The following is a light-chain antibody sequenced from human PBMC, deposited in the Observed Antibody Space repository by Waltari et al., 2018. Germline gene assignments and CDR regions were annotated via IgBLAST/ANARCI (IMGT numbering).Light chain of an antibody. Sequence: QLVLTQSPSPSASLGASVKLTCTLSSGHSSNVIAWHQQRPEKGPRYLMKVNSDGSHSKGDEIPDRCSGSSAGAERYLTISSLQSEDEADYYCQTGGHGTWVFGGGTKLTVL. CDR2: VNSDGSH. CDR1: SGHSSNV. V-gene: IGLV4-69*01. J-gene: IGLJ3*02. CDR3: QTGGHGTWV.